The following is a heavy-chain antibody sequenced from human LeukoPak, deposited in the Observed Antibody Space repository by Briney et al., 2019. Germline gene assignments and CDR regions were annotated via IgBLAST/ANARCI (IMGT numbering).Heavy chain of an antibody. CDR2: IYHSGRT. CDR3: ARLGIGVVPSAMLGDYYFDY. D-gene: IGHD2-2*01. V-gene: IGHV4-4*02. CDR1: GGSISSNNW. J-gene: IGHJ4*02. Sequence: SETLSLTCAVSGGSISSNNWWSWVRQPPGKGLEWIGEIYHSGRTNYNPSPKSRVTISVDKSKNQFSLILSSVTAADTAVYYCARLGIGVVPSAMLGDYYFDYWGQGTLVTVSS.